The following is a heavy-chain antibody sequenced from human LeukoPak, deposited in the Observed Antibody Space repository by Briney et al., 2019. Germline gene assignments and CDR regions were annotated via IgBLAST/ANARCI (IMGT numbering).Heavy chain of an antibody. Sequence: SETLSLTCTVSGVSISGYYWSWIRQPPRKGLEWIGYIYYSGSTNYNPSLKSRVTISVDTSKNQFSLKLSSVTAADTAVYYCARVKGWSGSSIDYWGQGTLVTVSS. CDR1: GVSISGYY. D-gene: IGHD3-3*01. J-gene: IGHJ4*02. CDR2: IYYSGST. CDR3: ARVKGWSGSSIDY. V-gene: IGHV4-59*01.